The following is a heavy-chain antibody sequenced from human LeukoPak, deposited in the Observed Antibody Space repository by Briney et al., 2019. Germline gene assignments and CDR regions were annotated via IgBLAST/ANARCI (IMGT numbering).Heavy chain of an antibody. CDR1: GYTFTGYY. CDR2: INPNSGGT. D-gene: IGHD3-22*01. Sequence: GASVKVSCKASGYTFTGYYMHWVRQAPGQGLERMGRINPNSGGTNYAQKSQGRVTMTRDTSISTAYMELSRLRSDDTAVYYCARVGSAYYYDSSGYFGYWGQGTLVTVSS. CDR3: ARVGSAYYYDSSGYFGY. J-gene: IGHJ4*02. V-gene: IGHV1-2*06.